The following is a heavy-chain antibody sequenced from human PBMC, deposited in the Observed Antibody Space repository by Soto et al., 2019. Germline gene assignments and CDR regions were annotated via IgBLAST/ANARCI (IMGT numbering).Heavy chain of an antibody. CDR1: GYTFSDYY. CDR3: AREPATAKPEGVDF. V-gene: IGHV1-2*02. J-gene: IGHJ4*02. D-gene: IGHD1-1*01. Sequence: ASVKVSCKDSGYTFSDYYIHWVRQAPGQGLEWMGWINPNSGGTKYAPKFQGGVTMTRDTSITTAYMELSRLGSGDTAVYYCAREPATAKPEGVDFWGQGTLVTVSS. CDR2: INPNSGGT.